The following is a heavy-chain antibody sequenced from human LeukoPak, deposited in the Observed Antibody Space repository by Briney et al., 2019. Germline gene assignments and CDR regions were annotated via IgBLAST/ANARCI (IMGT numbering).Heavy chain of an antibody. V-gene: IGHV3-7*01. CDR3: AMIAPYSYY. Sequence: GGSLRLSCAASGFTFSSYWMSWVRQTPGKGLEWVANIKQDGSEKKYVDSVKGRFTISRDNTKNSLYLQMDNMRVEDTAVYYCAMIAPYSYYWGQGTLVTVSS. J-gene: IGHJ4*02. CDR2: IKQDGSEK. CDR1: GFTFSSYW. D-gene: IGHD2-21*01.